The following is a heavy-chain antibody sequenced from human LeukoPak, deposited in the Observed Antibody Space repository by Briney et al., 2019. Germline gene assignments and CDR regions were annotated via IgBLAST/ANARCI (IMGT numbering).Heavy chain of an antibody. V-gene: IGHV4-34*01. CDR1: GGSFSGYY. CDR2: INHSGGT. CDR3: ARGYMGCSSTSCQGGWFDP. D-gene: IGHD2-2*01. Sequence: PSETLSLTCVVYGGSFSGYYWSWIRQPPGKGLECIGEINHSGGTSYNPSLKSRVTISVDTSKNQFSLKLSSVTAADTAVYYCARGYMGCSSTSCQGGWFDPWGQGTLVTVSS. J-gene: IGHJ5*02.